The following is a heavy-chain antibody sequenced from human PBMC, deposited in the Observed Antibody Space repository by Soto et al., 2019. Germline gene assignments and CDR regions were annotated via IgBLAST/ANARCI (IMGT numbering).Heavy chain of an antibody. J-gene: IGHJ4*02. Sequence: EVQLVESGGGLVQPGGSLRLSCAASGFTFSSSWMHWVRQALGKGLVWVSRINSGASTTNYADSVKGRFTISRDNAKNTLYLQMDSLTAEDTAVYYCARGPSGWFGYDYWGQGTLVTVSS. CDR3: ARGPSGWFGYDY. CDR2: INSGASTT. CDR1: GFTFSSSW. V-gene: IGHV3-74*01. D-gene: IGHD6-19*01.